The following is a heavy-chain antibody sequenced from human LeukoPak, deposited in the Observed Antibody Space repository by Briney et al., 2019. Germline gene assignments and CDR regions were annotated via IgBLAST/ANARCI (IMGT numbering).Heavy chain of an antibody. D-gene: IGHD2-15*01. CDR2: IYPDDSNT. V-gene: IGHV5-51*01. CDR1: GYSFPTFW. J-gene: IGHJ5*02. CDR3: ARLGEDLAVGVAGYWFDP. Sequence: GESLKISCRGSGYSFPTFWIGWVRQMPGKGLEWMGIIYPDDSNTRYSPSFQGQVTFSADKSINTAYLQWSSLKASDTAMYYCARLGEDLAVGVAGYWFDPWGQGTLVTVSS.